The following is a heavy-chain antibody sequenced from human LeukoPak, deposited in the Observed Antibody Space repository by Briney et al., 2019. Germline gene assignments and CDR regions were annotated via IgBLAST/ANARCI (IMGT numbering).Heavy chain of an antibody. V-gene: IGHV4-59*01. D-gene: IGHD3-9*01. J-gene: IGHJ3*02. CDR3: AMKILTGDYGAFDI. CDR1: GGSISSYY. CDR2: IYYSGST. Sequence: SETLSLTCTVSGGSISSYYWSWIRQPPGKGLEWIGYIYYSGSTIYNPSLKSRVTISVDTSKTQFSLKLSSVTAADTAVYYCAMKILTGDYGAFDIWGQGTMVTVSS.